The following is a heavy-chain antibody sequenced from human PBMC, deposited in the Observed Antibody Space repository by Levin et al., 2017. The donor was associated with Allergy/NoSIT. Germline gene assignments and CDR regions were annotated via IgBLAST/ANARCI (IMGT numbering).Heavy chain of an antibody. D-gene: IGHD2-2*01. CDR3: AKVPTGLGYCSSTSCPYYYYGMDV. CDR2: ISYDGSNK. J-gene: IGHJ6*02. Sequence: GGSLRLSCAASGFTFSSYGMHWVRQAPGKGLEWVAVISYDGSNKYYADSVKGRFTISRDNSKNTLYLQMNSLRAEDTAVYYCAKVPTGLGYCSSTSCPYYYYGMDVWGQGTTVTVSS. CDR1: GFTFSSYG. V-gene: IGHV3-30*18.